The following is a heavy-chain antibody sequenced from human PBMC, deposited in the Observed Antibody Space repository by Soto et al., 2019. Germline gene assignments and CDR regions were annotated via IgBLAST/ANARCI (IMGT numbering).Heavy chain of an antibody. CDR1: GESFNDYF. CDR3: ARRKDSSRYFYGMDV. CDR2: VHHTGTS. J-gene: IGHJ6*02. Sequence: QVALQQWGAGLLKPSQTLSLTCAVYGESFNDYFWTWIRQSPGEGLEWLAEVHHTGTSYYNPSLKSRLAVSVDTSRNQCSLNMTSLTAADTATYYCARRKDSSRYFYGMDVWGQGTTVVVSS. V-gene: IGHV4-34*02. D-gene: IGHD6-13*01.